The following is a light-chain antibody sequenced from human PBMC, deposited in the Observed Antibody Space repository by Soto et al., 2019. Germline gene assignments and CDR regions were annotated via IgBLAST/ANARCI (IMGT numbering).Light chain of an antibody. CDR2: LNSDGSH. CDR1: SGHNNFA. J-gene: IGLJ3*02. V-gene: IGLV4-69*01. Sequence: QSVLTQSPSASASLGASVKLTCTLSSGHNNFAIAWHQQHPEKGPRYLMKLNSDGSHNKGDGIPDRFSGSSSGAERYLTISSLQSEDEADYYCQTWGTGGCVFGGGTKPTVL. CDR3: QTWGTGGCV.